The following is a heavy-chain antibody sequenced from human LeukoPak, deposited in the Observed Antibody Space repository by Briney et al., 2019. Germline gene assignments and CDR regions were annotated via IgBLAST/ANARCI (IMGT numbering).Heavy chain of an antibody. Sequence: SVKVSCKASGYTFTSYGISWVRQAPGQGLEWMGWISAYNGNTNYAQKLQGRVTMTTDTSTSTAYMELRSLRSDDTAVYYCARDSNSYCSGGSCYQGGDYWGQGTLVTVSS. D-gene: IGHD2-15*01. J-gene: IGHJ4*02. CDR2: ISAYNGNT. CDR1: GYTFTSYG. V-gene: IGHV1-18*01. CDR3: ARDSNSYCSGGSCYQGGDY.